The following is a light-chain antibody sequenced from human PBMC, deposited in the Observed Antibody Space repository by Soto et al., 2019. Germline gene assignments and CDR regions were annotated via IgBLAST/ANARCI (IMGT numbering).Light chain of an antibody. J-gene: IGLJ2*01. Sequence: QSVLTQPASVSGSPGQSITISCTGTSSDVWTYDIVSWYQQHPDKAPKVVIYAVSKRPSGISNRFSGSKCGSSASLTISGLQAEDEADYYCCSYAGSGTFVVFGGGTKLTVL. CDR1: SSDVWTYDI. V-gene: IGLV2-23*02. CDR2: AVS. CDR3: CSYAGSGTFVV.